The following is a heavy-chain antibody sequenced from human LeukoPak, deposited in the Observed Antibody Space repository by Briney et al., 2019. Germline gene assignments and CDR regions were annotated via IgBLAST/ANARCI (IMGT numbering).Heavy chain of an antibody. J-gene: IGHJ4*01. CDR3: STDPRLLMY. V-gene: IGHV3-11*01. CDR1: GFSISDSY. CDR2: ISGSGSDI. Sequence: GGSLRLSCVVSGFSISDSYMTWIRQTPGKGLEWLAYISGSGSDIYFADSVKGRFTISRDNAKNSLYLQMNSLRPEDTALYYCSTDPRLLMYWGHGTLVTVSS. D-gene: IGHD2-8*01.